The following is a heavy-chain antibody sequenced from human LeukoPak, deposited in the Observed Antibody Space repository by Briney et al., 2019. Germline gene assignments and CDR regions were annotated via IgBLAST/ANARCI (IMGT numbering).Heavy chain of an antibody. Sequence: SETLSLTCTVSGGSINSYYWSWIRQPAGKGLEWIGRIYTSGNTNYNPSLKSRVTMSLDTSKNQFSLKLHSVTAADTAVYYCAGSAVAGTVGYYYYCMDVWDKGTTVTVSS. V-gene: IGHV4-4*07. CDR3: AGSAVAGTVGYYYYCMDV. J-gene: IGHJ6*03. CDR2: IYTSGNT. CDR1: GGSINSYY. D-gene: IGHD6-13*01.